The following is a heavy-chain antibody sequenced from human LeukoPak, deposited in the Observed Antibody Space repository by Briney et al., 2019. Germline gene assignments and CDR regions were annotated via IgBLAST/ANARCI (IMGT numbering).Heavy chain of an antibody. CDR1: GFTFSNYN. J-gene: IGHJ3*02. CDR3: ARARSRAFDI. Sequence: GGSLRLYCAASGFTFSNYNMLWVRQAPGKGLEWVSSISSSSSYIYYADSVKGRFTISRDNAKNSLYLQTNSLRAEDTAVYYCARARSRAFDIWGQGTMVTVSS. CDR2: ISSSSSYI. V-gene: IGHV3-21*01.